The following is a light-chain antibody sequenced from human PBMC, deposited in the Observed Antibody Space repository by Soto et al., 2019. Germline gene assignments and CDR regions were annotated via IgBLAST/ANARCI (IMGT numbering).Light chain of an antibody. Sequence: QSALTEPACVSRSPGQSITISCTVTSSDVGGYNYVSWYQQHPGKAPKLMIYDVSNRPSGVSTRFSGSKSGNTASLTISGLQAEDEADYYCSSYTSSSSYAFGTGTQLTVL. CDR2: DVS. CDR3: SSYTSSSSYA. V-gene: IGLV2-14*01. J-gene: IGLJ1*01. CDR1: SSDVGGYNY.